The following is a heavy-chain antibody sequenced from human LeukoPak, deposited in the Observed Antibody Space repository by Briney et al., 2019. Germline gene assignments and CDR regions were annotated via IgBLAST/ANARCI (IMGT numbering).Heavy chain of an antibody. D-gene: IGHD5-24*01. Sequence: SETLSLTCTVSGGSISSSSYYWGWIRQPPGKGLEWIGSIYYSGSTYYNPSLKSRVTISVDTSKNQFSLKLSAVTAADTAVYYCAREKVAGRWLLRGAHLDYWGQGTLVTVSS. CDR3: AREKVAGRWLLRGAHLDY. CDR1: GGSISSSSYY. V-gene: IGHV4-39*02. CDR2: IYYSGST. J-gene: IGHJ4*02.